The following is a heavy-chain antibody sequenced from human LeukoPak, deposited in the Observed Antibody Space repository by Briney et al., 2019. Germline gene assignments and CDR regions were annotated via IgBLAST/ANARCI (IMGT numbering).Heavy chain of an antibody. CDR1: GFTFDDYG. CDR2: INWNGGST. CDR3: ARLWFGELLPY. Sequence: GGSLRLSCAASGFTFDDYGMSWVRQAPGKGLEWVSGINWNGGSTGYADPVKGRFTISRDNAKNSLYLQMNSLRAEDTALYYCARLWFGELLPYWGQGTLVTVSS. V-gene: IGHV3-20*04. J-gene: IGHJ4*02. D-gene: IGHD3-10*01.